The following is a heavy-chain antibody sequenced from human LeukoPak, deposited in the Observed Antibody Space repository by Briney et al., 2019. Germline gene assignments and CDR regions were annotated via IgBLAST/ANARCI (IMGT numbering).Heavy chain of an antibody. CDR2: ISGGGGSI. V-gene: IGHV3-23*01. CDR1: GFTFSSYA. J-gene: IGHJ4*02. Sequence: GGSLRLSCAASGFTFSSYAMSWVRQAPGKGLEWVSTISGGGGSIYYADSVKGRFTISRDYSKNTLHLEMNSLRAEDTAIYYCAKDRSSSRGKDFDYWGQGTLVTVSS. CDR3: AKDRSSSRGKDFDY. D-gene: IGHD6-6*01.